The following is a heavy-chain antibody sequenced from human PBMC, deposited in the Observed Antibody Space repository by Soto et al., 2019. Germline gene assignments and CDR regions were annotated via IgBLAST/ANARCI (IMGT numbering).Heavy chain of an antibody. D-gene: IGHD3-16*02. CDR2: INHSGST. V-gene: IGHV4-34*01. CDR3: ARGRADYVWGSYRHNWFDP. Sequence: PSETLSLTCAVYGGSFSGYYWSWIRQPPGKVLEWIGEINHSGSTNYNPSLKSRVTISVDTSKNQFSLKLSSVTAADTAVYYCARGRADYVWGSYRHNWFDPWGQGTLVTVS. CDR1: GGSFSGYY. J-gene: IGHJ5*02.